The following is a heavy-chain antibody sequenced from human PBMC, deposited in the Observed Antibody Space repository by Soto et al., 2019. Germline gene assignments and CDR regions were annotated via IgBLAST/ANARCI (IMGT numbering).Heavy chain of an antibody. J-gene: IGHJ4*02. D-gene: IGHD6-13*01. Sequence: EVQLVESGGGLVQPGGSLSLSCADSGLTFSSYWMSWVRQAPGKGLEWVANIKEDGSEINYVDSVRGRFTISRDNAKNSVYLQMNSLRAEDTAVYFCARDRGYSTFDYWGQGTLVTVSS. CDR1: GLTFSSYW. CDR2: IKEDGSEI. CDR3: ARDRGYSTFDY. V-gene: IGHV3-7*01.